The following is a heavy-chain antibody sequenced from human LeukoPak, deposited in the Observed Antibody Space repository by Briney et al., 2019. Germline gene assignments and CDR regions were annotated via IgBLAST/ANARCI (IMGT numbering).Heavy chain of an antibody. CDR3: ARTWSSTSQQFDP. Sequence: GESLKISCKGSGYSFTSYWIGWVRQIPGKGLEWMGIIYPGDSDTRYSPSFQGQVTISADKSISTAYLQWSSLKASDTAMYYCARTWSSTSQQFDPWGQGTLVTVSS. CDR2: IYPGDSDT. D-gene: IGHD2-2*01. J-gene: IGHJ5*02. V-gene: IGHV5-51*01. CDR1: GYSFTSYW.